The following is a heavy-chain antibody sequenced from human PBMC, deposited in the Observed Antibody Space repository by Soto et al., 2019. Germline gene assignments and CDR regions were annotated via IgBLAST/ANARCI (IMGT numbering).Heavy chain of an antibody. D-gene: IGHD3-3*02. CDR3: ARDLASSGTDDFYGTDG. CDR1: GFTFGDYT. Sequence: GSLTLSRVASGFTFGDYTMSWFRQAPGGGLEWVSFIRIEAYVATTEYAASVKGRFTISRDDSKSIAYLQMNSLKSEDTAVYYCARDLASSGTDDFYGTDGWGQGTTVTVSS. V-gene: IGHV3-49*03. J-gene: IGHJ6*02. CDR2: IRIEAYVATT.